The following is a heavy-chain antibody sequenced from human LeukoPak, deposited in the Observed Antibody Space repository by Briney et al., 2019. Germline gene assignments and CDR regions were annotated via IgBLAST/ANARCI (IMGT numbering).Heavy chain of an antibody. CDR3: AGTRGLDYYYGMDV. J-gene: IGHJ6*02. CDR1: GYTFTSYG. Sequence: ASVKVSCKASGYTFTSYGISWVRQAPGQGLEWMGWISAYNGNTNYAQKLQGRVTMTTDTSTSTAYMELRSLRSDDTAVYYCAGTRGLDYYYGMDVWGHGTTVTVSS. V-gene: IGHV1-18*01. D-gene: IGHD3-10*01. CDR2: ISAYNGNT.